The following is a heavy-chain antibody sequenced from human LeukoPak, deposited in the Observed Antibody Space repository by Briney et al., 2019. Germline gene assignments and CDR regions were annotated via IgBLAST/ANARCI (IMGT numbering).Heavy chain of an antibody. CDR2: VGIAADT. CDR1: GFTFSDHA. J-gene: IGHJ4*02. Sequence: PGGSLRLSCAASGFTFSDHAMHWVRQAPGKGLEWVSAVGIAADTFYPGSVKGRFIISRDTSKNTLYLQMNSLRAEDTAVYYCARSGGLQKFDYWGQGTLVTVSS. D-gene: IGHD4-11*01. CDR3: ARSGGLQKFDY. V-gene: IGHV3-13*01.